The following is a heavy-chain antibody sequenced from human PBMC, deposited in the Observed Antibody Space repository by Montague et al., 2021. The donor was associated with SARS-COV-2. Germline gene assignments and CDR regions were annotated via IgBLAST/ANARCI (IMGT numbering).Heavy chain of an antibody. V-gene: IGHV4-61*02. CDR2: IYSSGST. J-gene: IGHJ6*02. CDR1: GGSIRSGSYY. Sequence: TLSLTCTVSGGSIRSGSYYWSWIRQRAGKGLEWIGRIYSSGSTNYNPSLKSRVTMSVDTSKNQFSLRVSSVTAADTAVYYCARDYGDYSYYYGLDVWGQGTTVTVSS. CDR3: ARDYGDYSYYYGLDV. D-gene: IGHD4-17*01.